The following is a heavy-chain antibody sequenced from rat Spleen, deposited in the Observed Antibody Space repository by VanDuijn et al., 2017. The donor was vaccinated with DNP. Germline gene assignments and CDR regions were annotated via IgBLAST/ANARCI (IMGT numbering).Heavy chain of an antibody. CDR3: ASYYYDGYFAVDA. J-gene: IGHJ4*01. D-gene: IGHD1-12*03. Sequence: EVQLQESGPGLLKPSQSLSLTCSVTGYSISRTYWGWIRKLPGNKMEWIGHIRYSGSTSYNPSLTSRISITRDTSKNQFFLQLNSVTTEDTATYYCASYYYDGYFAVDAWGQGTSVTVSS. V-gene: IGHV3-1*01. CDR1: GYSISRTY. CDR2: IRYSGST.